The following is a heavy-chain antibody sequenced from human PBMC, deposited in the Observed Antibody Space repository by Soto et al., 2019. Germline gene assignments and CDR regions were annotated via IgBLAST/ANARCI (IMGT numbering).Heavy chain of an antibody. V-gene: IGHV4-34*01. CDR3: ARGQSAVDVFFPTPVPFGP. CDR1: DGSLTEYH. CDR2: VSHHGTS. Sequence: SETLSLTCVVYDGSLTEYHWSWVRQTPGKGLEWIGEVSHHGTSHYNPSLGSRVIMSFDTSKDQFSLTLHSVTAADTGIYYCARGQSAVDVFFPTPVPFGPWGPGTPVTVSS. J-gene: IGHJ5*02. D-gene: IGHD3-10*02.